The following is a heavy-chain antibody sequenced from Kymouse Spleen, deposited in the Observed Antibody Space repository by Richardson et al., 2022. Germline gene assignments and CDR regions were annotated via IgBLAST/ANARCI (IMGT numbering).Heavy chain of an antibody. CDR2: INHSGST. CDR3: ARGLYYYGSGSYYRDYGMDV. J-gene: IGHJ6*02. V-gene: IGHV4-34*01. Sequence: QVQLQQWGAGLLKPSETLSLTCAVYGGSFSGYYWSWIRQPPGKGLEWIGEINHSGSTNYNPSLKSRVTISVDTSKNQFSLKLSSVTAADTAVYYCARGLYYYGSGSYYRDYGMDVWGQGTTVTVSS. D-gene: IGHD3-10*01. CDR1: GGSFSGYY.